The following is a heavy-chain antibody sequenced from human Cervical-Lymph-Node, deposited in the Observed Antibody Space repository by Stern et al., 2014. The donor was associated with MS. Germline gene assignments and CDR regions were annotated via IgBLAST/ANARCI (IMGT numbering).Heavy chain of an antibody. CDR3: AHTLAFCDGDCPDAFDV. D-gene: IGHD2-21*02. CDR2: IYGNDDK. V-gene: IGHV2-5*01. Sequence: QITLKESGPTLVKPTETLTLTCSFSGFSLTTTYVGVGWVRQPPGKALEWLALIYGNDDKRYSPSLKSSLTVPKDPSRTQVVLLRTNIAPVDPAKYFCAHTLAFCDGDCPDAFDVWGQGTVVTVSS. J-gene: IGHJ3*01. CDR1: GFSLTTTYVG.